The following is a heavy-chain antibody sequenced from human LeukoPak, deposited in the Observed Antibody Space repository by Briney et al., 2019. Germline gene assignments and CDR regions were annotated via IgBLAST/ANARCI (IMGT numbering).Heavy chain of an antibody. CDR1: RFTFSSYS. CDR2: ISSSSSYI. D-gene: IGHD4-17*01. Sequence: GGSLRLSCAASRFTFSSYSMNWVRQAPGKGLEWVSSISSSSSYIYYADSVKGRFTISRGNAKNSLYLQMNSLRVEDTAVYYCARDYGDYQRGPFDYWGQGTPVTVSS. CDR3: ARDYGDYQRGPFDY. V-gene: IGHV3-21*01. J-gene: IGHJ4*02.